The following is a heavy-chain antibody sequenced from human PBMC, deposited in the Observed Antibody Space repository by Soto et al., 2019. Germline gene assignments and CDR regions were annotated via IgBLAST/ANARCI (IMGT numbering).Heavy chain of an antibody. J-gene: IGHJ4*02. Sequence: XLSVTVAISGAXVSSTSGAWNWIRQSPSRGLEWLGRTYYRSKWYNHYSVSVKSRITVNPETSKNQFSLQLNSLTTEDTAVYYCARSGPGGYIAYWGQGTLGTVS. V-gene: IGHV6-1*01. D-gene: IGHD3-22*01. CDR3: ARSGPGGYIAY. CDR2: TYYRSKWYN. CDR1: GAXVSSTSGA.